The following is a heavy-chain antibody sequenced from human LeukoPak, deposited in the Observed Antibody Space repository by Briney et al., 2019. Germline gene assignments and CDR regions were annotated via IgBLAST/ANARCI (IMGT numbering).Heavy chain of an antibody. Sequence: SVKVSCKASGGTFSSYAISWVRQAPGQGLEWMGGIIPIFGTANYAQKFQGRVTITADESTSTAYMELSSLRSEDTAVYYCARTLWFGELFLYFDYWGQGTLVTVSS. J-gene: IGHJ4*02. V-gene: IGHV1-69*01. CDR2: IIPIFGTA. CDR1: GGTFSSYA. CDR3: ARTLWFGELFLYFDY. D-gene: IGHD3-10*01.